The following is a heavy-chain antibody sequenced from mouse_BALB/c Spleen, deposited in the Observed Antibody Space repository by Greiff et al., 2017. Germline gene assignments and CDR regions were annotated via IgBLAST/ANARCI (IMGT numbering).Heavy chain of an antibody. Sequence: QLKESGPGLVKPSQSLSLTCSVTGYSITSGYYWNWIRQFPGNKLEWMGYISYDGSNNYNPSLKNRISITRDTSKNQFFLKLNSVTTEDTATYYCARGELGRAWFAYWGQGTLVTVSA. J-gene: IGHJ3*01. CDR3: ARGELGRAWFAY. V-gene: IGHV3-6*02. CDR2: ISYDGSN. CDR1: GYSITSGYY. D-gene: IGHD4-1*01.